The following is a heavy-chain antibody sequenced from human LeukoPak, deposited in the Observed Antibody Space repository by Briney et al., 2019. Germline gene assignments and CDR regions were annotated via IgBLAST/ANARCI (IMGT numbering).Heavy chain of an antibody. J-gene: IGHJ4*02. CDR2: ITSSSSSI. Sequence: GGSLRLSCVASGFTSSIYTMSWVRQAPGKGLEWVSSITSSSSSIYSADSVKGRFTISRDNSKNTLYLQMNSLRAEDTAVYYCAKDRVGATTFEFDYWGQGTLVTVSS. D-gene: IGHD1-26*01. V-gene: IGHV3-23*01. CDR1: GFTSSIYT. CDR3: AKDRVGATTFEFDY.